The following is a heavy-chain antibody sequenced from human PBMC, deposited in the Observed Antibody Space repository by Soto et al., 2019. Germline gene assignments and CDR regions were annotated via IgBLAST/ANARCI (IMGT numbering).Heavy chain of an antibody. CDR2: IIPIFGTA. V-gene: IGHV1-69*06. Sequence: SVKVSCKASGGTFSSYAISWVRQAPGQGLEWMGGIIPIFGTANYAQKFQGRVTITADKSTSTAYMELSSQRSEDTAVYYCARAAGSLPSGTIARNYYYYYGMDVWGQGTTVTVPS. J-gene: IGHJ6*02. D-gene: IGHD3-3*01. CDR1: GGTFSSYA. CDR3: ARAAGSLPSGTIARNYYYYYGMDV.